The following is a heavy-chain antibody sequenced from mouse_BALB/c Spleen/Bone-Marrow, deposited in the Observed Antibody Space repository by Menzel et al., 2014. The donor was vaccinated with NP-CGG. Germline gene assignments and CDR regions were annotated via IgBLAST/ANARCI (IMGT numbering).Heavy chain of an antibody. D-gene: IGHD2-4*01. CDR3: ARWGITLAY. Sequence: PGQGLEWIGGINPSNGGTNFNEKFKSKATLTVDKSSSTAYMQLSSLTSEDSAVYYCARWGITLAYWGQGTLVTVSA. CDR2: INPSNGGT. J-gene: IGHJ3*01. V-gene: IGHV1S81*02.